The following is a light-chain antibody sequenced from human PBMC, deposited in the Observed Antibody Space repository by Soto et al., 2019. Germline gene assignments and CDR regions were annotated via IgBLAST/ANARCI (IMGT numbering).Light chain of an antibody. CDR3: QQYGSLPWT. CDR1: QSVSSNY. CDR2: VAS. V-gene: IGKV3-20*01. J-gene: IGKJ1*01. Sequence: EIVLTQSPGTLSLSPGERATLSCRASQSVSSNYLAWYQQKPGQAPRLLISVASSRATGIPDRFSGSGSGTDFTLTISRREPEDFAVYSCQQYGSLPWTFGQGTKVEIK.